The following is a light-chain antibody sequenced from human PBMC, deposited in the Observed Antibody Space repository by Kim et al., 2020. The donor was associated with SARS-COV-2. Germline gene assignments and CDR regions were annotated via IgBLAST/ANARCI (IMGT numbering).Light chain of an antibody. Sequence: SASVGDRVTITCRASQIVETYLAWYQQKPGKAPKLLVYQASSLQVGVPSRFSGSGSGAEFTLTINSLQPDDFATYYCQHYIRFPYTFGQGTKLE. V-gene: IGKV1-5*03. CDR2: QAS. CDR3: QHYIRFPYT. CDR1: QIVETY. J-gene: IGKJ2*01.